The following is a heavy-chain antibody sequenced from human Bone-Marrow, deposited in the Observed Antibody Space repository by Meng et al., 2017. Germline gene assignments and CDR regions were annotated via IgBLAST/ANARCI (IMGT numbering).Heavy chain of an antibody. V-gene: IGHV4-59*01. CDR2: ISYSGST. CDR3: ARGTGVLFRWFDP. Sequence: SETLSLTCTVSGASMRSYYWSWIRQAPGKGLEWIGEISYSGSTKYNPSLNSRVTISMDTSKMQFSLKLSAVAAADTAVYYCARGTGVLFRWFDPWGQGTLVTVSS. CDR1: GASMRSYY. J-gene: IGHJ5*02. D-gene: IGHD7-27*01.